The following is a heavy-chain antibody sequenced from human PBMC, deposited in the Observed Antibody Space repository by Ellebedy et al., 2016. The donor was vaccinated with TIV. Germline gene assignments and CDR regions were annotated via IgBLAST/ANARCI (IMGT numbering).Heavy chain of an antibody. CDR1: GFTFSNYD. Sequence: GESLKISCTASGFTFSNYDMHWVRQVPGKGLEWVSAISGSGDRTHYADSVKGRFTISRDNSKNTLYLQMNSLKAEDTAMYFCAKDAMTRGVIIPHWGQGALVTVSS. V-gene: IGHV3-23*01. CDR3: AKDAMTRGVIIPH. CDR2: ISGSGDRT. D-gene: IGHD3-10*01. J-gene: IGHJ4*02.